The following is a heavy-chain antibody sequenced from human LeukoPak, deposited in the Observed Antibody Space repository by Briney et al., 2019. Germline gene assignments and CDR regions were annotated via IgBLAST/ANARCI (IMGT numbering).Heavy chain of an antibody. Sequence: ASVKVSCKAFGYTFTSNYMHWVRQAPGQGPEWMGVISPSGGSTTYAQKFQGRVTLTRDMSTSTAYMELRSLRSDDTAVYYCARGGSFGTYWGQGSLVTVSS. V-gene: IGHV1-46*01. D-gene: IGHD3-10*01. J-gene: IGHJ4*02. CDR3: ARGGSFGTY. CDR2: ISPSGGST. CDR1: GYTFTSNY.